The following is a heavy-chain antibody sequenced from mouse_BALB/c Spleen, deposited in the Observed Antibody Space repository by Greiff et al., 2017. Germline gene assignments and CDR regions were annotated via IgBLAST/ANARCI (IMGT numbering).Heavy chain of an antibody. Sequence: EVKLVESGGGLVQPGGSRKLSCAASGFTFSSFGMHWVRQAPEKGLEWVAYISSGSSTIYYADTVKGRFTISRDNPKNTLFLQMTSLRSEDTAMYYCARGSRNAMDYWGQGTSVTVSS. V-gene: IGHV5-17*02. CDR1: GFTFSSFG. J-gene: IGHJ4*01. CDR3: ARGSRNAMDY. CDR2: ISSGSSTI. D-gene: IGHD1-1*01.